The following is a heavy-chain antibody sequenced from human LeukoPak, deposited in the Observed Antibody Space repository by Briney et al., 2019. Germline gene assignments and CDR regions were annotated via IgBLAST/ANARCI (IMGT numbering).Heavy chain of an antibody. V-gene: IGHV3-33*08. Sequence: GGSLRLSCAASGFTFSAYAMHWVRQAPGKGLEWVAVIWYDGSNKYYADSVKGRFTISRDNSKNTLYLQMNSLRAEDTAVYYCASNSGYDYGGYDYWGQGTLVTVSS. J-gene: IGHJ4*02. D-gene: IGHD5-12*01. CDR1: GFTFSAYA. CDR2: IWYDGSNK. CDR3: ASNSGYDYGGYDY.